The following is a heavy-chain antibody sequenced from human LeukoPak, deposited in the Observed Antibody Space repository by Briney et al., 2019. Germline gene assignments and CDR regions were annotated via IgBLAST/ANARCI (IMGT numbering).Heavy chain of an antibody. J-gene: IGHJ3*02. CDR2: IYHSRST. D-gene: IGHD3-22*01. Sequence: SETLSLTCAVSAGSITSGGYSWSWIRQPPGKGLEWIGYIYHSRSTYYNPSLKSRVTISVDRYKNQFSLKLSSVTAADTAVYYCARGKVTYYYDSSGYYPDAFDIWGQGTMVTVSS. V-gene: IGHV4-30-2*01. CDR3: ARGKVTYYYDSSGYYPDAFDI. CDR1: AGSITSGGYS.